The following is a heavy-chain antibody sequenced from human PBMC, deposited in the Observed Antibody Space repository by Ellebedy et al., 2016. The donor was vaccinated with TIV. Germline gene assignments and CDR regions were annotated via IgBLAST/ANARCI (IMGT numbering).Heavy chain of an antibody. V-gene: IGHV1-2*04. CDR1: GYTFTGYY. J-gene: IGHJ5*02. Sequence: ASVKVSCXASGYTFTGYYMHWVRQAPGQGLEWMGWINPNSGGTNYAQKFQGWVTMTRDTSISTAYMELSRLRSDDTAVYYCARGGRYCSSTSCYPYGWFDPWGQGTLVTVSS. CDR3: ARGGRYCSSTSCYPYGWFDP. D-gene: IGHD2-2*01. CDR2: INPNSGGT.